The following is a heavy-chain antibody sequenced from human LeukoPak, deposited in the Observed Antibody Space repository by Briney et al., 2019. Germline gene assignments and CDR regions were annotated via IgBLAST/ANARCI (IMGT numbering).Heavy chain of an antibody. Sequence: NPSETLSLTCAVYGGSFSGYYWSWIRQPPGKGLEWIGKINHSGSTNYNPSLKSRVTISVDTSKNQFSLKLSSVTAADTAVYYCARGLNCSSASCYICGHYYFDYWGQGTLVTVSS. J-gene: IGHJ4*02. D-gene: IGHD2-2*02. CDR3: ARGLNCSSASCYICGHYYFDY. CDR1: GGSFSGYY. CDR2: INHSGST. V-gene: IGHV4-34*01.